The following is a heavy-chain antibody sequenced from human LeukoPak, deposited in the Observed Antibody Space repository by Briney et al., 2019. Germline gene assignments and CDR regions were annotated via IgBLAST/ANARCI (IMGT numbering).Heavy chain of an antibody. V-gene: IGHV3-23*01. D-gene: IGHD2-15*01. J-gene: IGHJ4*02. CDR2: ISGSGGST. CDR1: GFTFSSYA. Sequence: GGSLRLSCAASGFTFSSYAMSWVRQAPGKRLKWVSAISGSGGSTYYADSVKGRFTISRDNSKNTLYLQMDSLRAEDTAVYYCAKSDCSGGSCYENYWGQGTLVTVSS. CDR3: AKSDCSGGSCYENY.